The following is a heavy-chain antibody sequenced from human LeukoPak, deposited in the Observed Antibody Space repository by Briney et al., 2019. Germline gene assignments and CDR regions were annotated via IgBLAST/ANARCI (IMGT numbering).Heavy chain of an antibody. V-gene: IGHV3-33*01. Sequence: GGSLRLSCAASGFTFSSYGMHWVRQAPGKGLEWVADIWYDGSNKYYADSVKGRFTISRDNSKNTLYLQMNSLRAEDTAVYYCARDRQVYYDILTGSTYYYYGMDVWGKGTTVSVCS. CDR2: IWYDGSNK. CDR1: GFTFSSYG. J-gene: IGHJ6*04. D-gene: IGHD3-9*01. CDR3: ARDRQVYYDILTGSTYYYYGMDV.